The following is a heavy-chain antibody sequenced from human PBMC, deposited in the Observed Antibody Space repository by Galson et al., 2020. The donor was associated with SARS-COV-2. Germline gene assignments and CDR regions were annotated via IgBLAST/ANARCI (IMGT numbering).Heavy chain of an antibody. V-gene: IGHV1-24*01. D-gene: IGHD6-13*01. CDR1: GHTLSELS. CDR3: ATDLGSWYVFDY. J-gene: IGHJ4*02. Sequence: ASVTVSCKVSGHTLSELSIHWVRQAPGKGLEWMGGYDPDDGEKIYAQKFQGRLTMTKDTSTDTAYMELSSLRSEDTAMYYCATDLGSWYVFDYWGQGSLVTVSS. CDR2: YDPDDGEK.